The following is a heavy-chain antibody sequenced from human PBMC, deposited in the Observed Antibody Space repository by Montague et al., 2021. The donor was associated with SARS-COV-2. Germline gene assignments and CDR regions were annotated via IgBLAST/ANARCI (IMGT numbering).Heavy chain of an antibody. J-gene: IGHJ4*02. V-gene: IGHV4-34*01. D-gene: IGHD3-3*01. CDR3: GRQKYDFWSGRFPDHFDS. CDR2: INHSGTA. Sequence: SQTLSLTCAVYGGSFSVYYWSWLRQSPRSGLEWIAEINHSGTANYNPSLKSRVSVSVDTSKNQFTLKLTSVTAADTAVYYCGRQKYDFWSGRFPDHFDSWGLGTLVTVSS. CDR1: GGSFSVYY.